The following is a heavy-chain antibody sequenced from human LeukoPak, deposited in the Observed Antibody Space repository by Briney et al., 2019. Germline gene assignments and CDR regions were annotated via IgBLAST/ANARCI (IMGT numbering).Heavy chain of an antibody. CDR3: ARDLEAANTYYFDY. CDR2: ISSAGTT. V-gene: IGHV3-66*01. CDR1: GFTFSNNA. D-gene: IGHD6-13*01. Sequence: PGGSVRLSCAASGFTFSNNAMSWVRQAPGKGLEWVSIISSAGTTYYADSVKGRFTISRDNSKNTVYLQVNSLRDEDTAVYYCARDLEAANTYYFDYWGQGTMLPAYS. J-gene: IGHJ4*02.